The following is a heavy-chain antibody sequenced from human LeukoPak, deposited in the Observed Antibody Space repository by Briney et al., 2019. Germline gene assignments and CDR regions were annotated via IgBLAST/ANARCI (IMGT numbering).Heavy chain of an antibody. CDR1: GYTFTSYY. D-gene: IGHD6-13*01. CDR2: INPSGGST. CDR3: MVVRLWEAAGGRKRENDAFDI. J-gene: IGHJ3*02. Sequence: ASVKVSCKASGYTFTSYYMHWVRQAPGQGLEWMGIINPSGGSTSYAQKFQGRVTMTRDMSTSTVYMELSSLRSEDTAVYYCMVVRLWEAAGGRKRENDAFDIWGQGTMVTVSS. V-gene: IGHV1-46*01.